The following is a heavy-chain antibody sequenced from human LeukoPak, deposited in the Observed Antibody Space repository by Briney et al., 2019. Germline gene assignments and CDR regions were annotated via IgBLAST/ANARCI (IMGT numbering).Heavy chain of an antibody. CDR1: GFTFSSYW. CDR3: ARDADTTALYWYFDL. V-gene: IGHV3-7*03. Sequence: GGSLRLSCAASGFTFSSYWMSWVRQAPGKGLEWVANIKQDGSEKYYVDSVKGRFTISRDNAKNSLYLQMNSLRAEDTAVYYCARDADTTALYWYFDLWGRGTLVTVSS. J-gene: IGHJ2*01. D-gene: IGHD2/OR15-2a*01. CDR2: IKQDGSEK.